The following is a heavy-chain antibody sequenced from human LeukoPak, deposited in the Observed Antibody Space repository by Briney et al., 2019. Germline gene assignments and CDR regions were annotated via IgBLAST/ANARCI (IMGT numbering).Heavy chain of an antibody. J-gene: IGHJ4*02. CDR1: GYTFTSYG. D-gene: IGHD1-26*01. V-gene: IGHV1-18*01. CDR3: ARVRGSYPNFPFDY. Sequence: ASVKVSCKASGYTFTSYGISWVRQAPGQGLEWMGWISAYNGNTNYAQKLQGRVTMTTDTSTSTAYMELRSLRSDDTAVYYCARVRGSYPNFPFDYWGQGTLVTVSS. CDR2: ISAYNGNT.